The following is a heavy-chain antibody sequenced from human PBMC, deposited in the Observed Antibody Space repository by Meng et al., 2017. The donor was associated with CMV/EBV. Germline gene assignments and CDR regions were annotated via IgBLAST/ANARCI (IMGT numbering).Heavy chain of an antibody. D-gene: IGHD1-1*01. CDR3: ACPTTPSQRLRYYYGMDL. J-gene: IGHJ6*02. Sequence: ASVKVSCKASGYTFTSYYMHWVRQAPGQGLEWMGRINPSSGSTSYAQKFQGRVTMTSDTSTSTVYMELSSLRSEDTAVYYCACPTTPSQRLRYYYGMDLWGQGTTVTVSS. CDR2: INPSSGST. V-gene: IGHV1-46*01. CDR1: GYTFTSYY.